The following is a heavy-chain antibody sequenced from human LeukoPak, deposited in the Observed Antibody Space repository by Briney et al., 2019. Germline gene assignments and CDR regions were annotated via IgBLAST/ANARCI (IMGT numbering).Heavy chain of an antibody. CDR1: GGSISSSSYY. D-gene: IGHD2-2*01. CDR2: IYYSGST. J-gene: IGHJ6*03. Sequence: PSETLSLTCTVSGGSISSSSYYWGWIRQPPGKGLEWIGSIYYSGSTYYNPSLKSRVTISVDTSKNQFSLKLSSVTAADTAVYYCARVGVVPAAPSIYSYYYMDVWGKGTTVTVSS. CDR3: ARVGVVPAAPSIYSYYYMDV. V-gene: IGHV4-39*01.